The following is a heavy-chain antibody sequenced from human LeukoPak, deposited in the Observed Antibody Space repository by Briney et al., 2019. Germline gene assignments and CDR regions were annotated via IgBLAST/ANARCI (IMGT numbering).Heavy chain of an antibody. Sequence: SDTLSLTCTVSGGSISSYYWSWIRQPPGKGLEWIGYIYYSGSTNYNPSLKSRVTISVDTSKNQFSLKLSSVTAADTAVYYCARGISTIDYGDVSFDYWGQGTLVTVSS. V-gene: IGHV4-59*01. J-gene: IGHJ4*02. CDR2: IYYSGST. CDR3: ARGISTIDYGDVSFDY. CDR1: GGSISSYY. D-gene: IGHD4-17*01.